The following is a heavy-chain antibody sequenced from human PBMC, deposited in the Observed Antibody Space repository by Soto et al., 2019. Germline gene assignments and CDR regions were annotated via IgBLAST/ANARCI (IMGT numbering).Heavy chain of an antibody. V-gene: IGHV5-51*01. J-gene: IGHJ3*02. CDR2: IYPDDSDT. CDR3: ARRGLDDAFDI. CDR1: GYTFTNYY. Sequence: PGASLKISCKGSGYTFTNYYIGWVRQMPGKGLEWMGIIYPDDSDTRYSPSFQGQVIISADKSFSTAYLQGSSLRASDTAMYYCARRGLDDAFDIWGQGTMVTVSS.